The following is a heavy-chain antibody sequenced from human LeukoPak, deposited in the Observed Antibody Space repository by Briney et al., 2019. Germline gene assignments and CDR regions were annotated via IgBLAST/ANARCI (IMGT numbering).Heavy chain of an antibody. V-gene: IGHV4-34*01. CDR2: INHSGST. D-gene: IGHD5-18*01. CDR1: GVSFSGYY. J-gene: IGHJ2*01. Sequence: SETLSLTCAVYGVSFSGYYWSWVRQPPGKGLEWIGEINHSGSTNYNPSLKSRVTISVDTSKNQFSLKLSSVTAADTAVYYCARAEGYSYGPYWYFDLWGRGTLVTVSS. CDR3: ARAEGYSYGPYWYFDL.